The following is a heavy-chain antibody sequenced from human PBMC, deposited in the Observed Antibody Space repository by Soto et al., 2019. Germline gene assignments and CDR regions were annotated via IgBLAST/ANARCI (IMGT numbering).Heavy chain of an antibody. CDR2: INHSGST. J-gene: IGHJ4*02. D-gene: IGHD3-10*01. CDR3: AGMFWFGDLLFDY. V-gene: IGHV4-34*01. CDR1: GGSFSGYY. Sequence: ASEILSLTCAVYGGSFSGYYWNWIRQPPGKGLEWIGEINHSGSTNYNPSLKSRVTMSLDTSKNQYSLRLSSVTAADTAVYFCAGMFWFGDLLFDYWGPGTLVTVSS.